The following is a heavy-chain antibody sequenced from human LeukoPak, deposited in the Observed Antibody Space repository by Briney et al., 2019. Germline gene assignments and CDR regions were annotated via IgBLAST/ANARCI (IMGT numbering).Heavy chain of an antibody. J-gene: IGHJ4*02. CDR1: GFTISRHW. V-gene: IGHV3-7*03. CDR3: ARDNGWSADF. CDR2: IKQDGSAK. D-gene: IGHD2-15*01. Sequence: GGSLRLSCAASGFTISRHWMYWVRQAPGKGLEWVANIKQDGSAKPYVDSVKGRFTISRDNAKNSLFLQMNSLRAEDTAVYYCARDNGWSADFWGQGTLVTVSS.